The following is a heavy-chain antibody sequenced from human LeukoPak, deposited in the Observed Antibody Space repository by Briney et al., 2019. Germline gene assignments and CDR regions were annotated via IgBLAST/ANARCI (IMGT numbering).Heavy chain of an antibody. Sequence: GGSLRLSCAASGFTFSGYGMHWVRQGPGKGLEWVAVISYDGSNEYYADSVKGRFTISRDNAKNSLYLQMNSLRAEDTAVYYCARGHVDTTMTGEYDYWGQGTLVTVSS. CDR1: GFTFSGYG. CDR3: ARGHVDTTMTGEYDY. D-gene: IGHD7-27*01. CDR2: ISYDGSNE. V-gene: IGHV3-30*03. J-gene: IGHJ4*02.